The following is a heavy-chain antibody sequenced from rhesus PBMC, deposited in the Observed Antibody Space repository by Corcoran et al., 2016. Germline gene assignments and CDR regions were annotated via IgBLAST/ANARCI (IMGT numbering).Heavy chain of an antibody. Sequence: EVQLVESGGGLAKPGGSLRLSCAASGFTFSDYYMDWVRQATGKGLVWVSRISNGGGSTWYADSVKGRFNISRENAKNTLYLQMNSLRAEDTAVYYCAREGGSWRFDYWGQGVLVTVSS. CDR1: GFTFSDYY. CDR3: AREGGSWRFDY. J-gene: IGHJ4*01. CDR2: ISNGGGST. V-gene: IGHV3-178*01. D-gene: IGHD6-25*01.